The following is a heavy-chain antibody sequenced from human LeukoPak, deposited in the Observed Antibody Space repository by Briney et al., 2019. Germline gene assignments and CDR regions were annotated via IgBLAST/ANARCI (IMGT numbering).Heavy chain of an antibody. CDR2: ISSSSSTI. CDR3: ASQGVPAALDY. J-gene: IGHJ4*02. CDR1: GFTFSSYS. Sequence: PGGSLRLSCAASGFTFSSYSMNWVRQAPGKGLEWVSYISSSSSTIYYADSVKGRFTISRDNAKNSLYLQMNSLRAEDTAVYYCASQGVPAALDYWGQGTLVTVSS. D-gene: IGHD2-15*01. V-gene: IGHV3-48*01.